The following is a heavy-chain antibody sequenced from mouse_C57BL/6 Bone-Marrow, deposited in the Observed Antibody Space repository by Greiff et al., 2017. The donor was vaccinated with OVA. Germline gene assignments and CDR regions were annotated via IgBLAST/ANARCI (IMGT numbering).Heavy chain of an antibody. V-gene: IGHV1-69*01. CDR2: IDPSDSYT. CDR1: GYTFTSYW. D-gene: IGHD2-4*01. CDR3: ARDEYDYKFAY. J-gene: IGHJ3*01. Sequence: QVQLQQPGAELVMPGASVKLSCKASGYTFTSYWMHWVKQRPGQGLEWIGEIDPSDSYTNYNQKFKGKSTLTVDKSSSTAYMQLSSLTSEDSAVYYCARDEYDYKFAYWGQGTLVTVSA.